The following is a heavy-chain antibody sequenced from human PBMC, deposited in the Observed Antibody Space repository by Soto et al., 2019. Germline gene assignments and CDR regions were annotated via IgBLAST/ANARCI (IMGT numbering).Heavy chain of an antibody. D-gene: IGHD5-12*01. J-gene: IGHJ5*02. Sequence: PGGSLRLSCAASGFTFSSYGMHWVRQAPGKGLEWVAVISYDGSNKYYADSVKGRFTISRDNSKNTLYLQMNSLRAEDTAVYYCAKDIVATIDLSPWGQGTLVTVSS. CDR1: GFTFSSYG. CDR2: ISYDGSNK. V-gene: IGHV3-30*18. CDR3: AKDIVATIDLSP.